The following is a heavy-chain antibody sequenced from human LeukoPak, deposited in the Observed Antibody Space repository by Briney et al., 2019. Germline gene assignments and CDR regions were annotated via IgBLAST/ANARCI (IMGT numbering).Heavy chain of an antibody. V-gene: IGHV3-48*01. Sequence: GGSLRLSCTASGLSFSIYSMSWVRQAPGKGLEWLSYISRSSDTIYYADSVKGRFTISRDNAKNSLFLQLNSLRAEDTAVYYCARSGIANPFDYWGQGTLVTVSS. CDR3: ARSGIANPFDY. CDR2: ISRSSDTI. CDR1: GLSFSIYS. J-gene: IGHJ4*02. D-gene: IGHD6-13*01.